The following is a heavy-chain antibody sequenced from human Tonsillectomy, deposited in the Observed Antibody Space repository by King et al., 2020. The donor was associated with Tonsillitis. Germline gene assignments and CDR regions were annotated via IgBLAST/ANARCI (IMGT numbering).Heavy chain of an antibody. V-gene: IGHV4-59*01. CDR1: GGSISSYY. CDR3: VRDLTTVWGPYWYFDL. Sequence: VQLQESGPGLVKPSETLSLTCTVSGGSISSYYWSWIRQPPGKGLEWIGYIYYSGSTNYNPSLKSRVTISVDTSKNQFSLKLSSVTAADTAVYYCVRDLTTVWGPYWYFDLWGRGTLVTVSS. J-gene: IGHJ2*01. CDR2: IYYSGST. D-gene: IGHD4-11*01.